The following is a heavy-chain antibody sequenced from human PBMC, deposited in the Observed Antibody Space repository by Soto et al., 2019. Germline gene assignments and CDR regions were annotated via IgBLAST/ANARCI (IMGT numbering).Heavy chain of an antibody. D-gene: IGHD6-19*01. CDR3: AREVAWQCLASWAFDI. V-gene: IGHV4-4*07. CDR1: GGSISSYY. CDR2: IYTSGST. Sequence: PSETLSLTCTVSGGSISSYYWSWIRQPAGKGLEWIGRIYTSGSTNYNPSLKSPVTMSVDTSKNQFSLKLSSVTAADTAVYYCAREVAWQCLASWAFDIWGQGTMVTVSS. J-gene: IGHJ3*02.